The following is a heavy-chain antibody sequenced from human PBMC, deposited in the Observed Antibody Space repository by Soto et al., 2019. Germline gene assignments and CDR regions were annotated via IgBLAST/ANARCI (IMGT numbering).Heavy chain of an antibody. D-gene: IGHD1-26*01. CDR3: ARVMGASGTGFDF. CDR1: GYTFISYW. Sequence: GESLKISCKGSGYTFISYWIGWVRQKPGKGLEWMGIIYPGDSDTRYSPSFQGQVTISADKSTSTAYLQWSSLKASDTAIYYCARVMGASGTGFDFWGEGCLVTVSS. V-gene: IGHV5-51*01. CDR2: IYPGDSDT. J-gene: IGHJ4*02.